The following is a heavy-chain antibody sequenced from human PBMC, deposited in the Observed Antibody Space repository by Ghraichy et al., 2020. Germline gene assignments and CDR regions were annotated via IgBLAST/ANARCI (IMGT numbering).Heavy chain of an antibody. CDR3: ASIDNGDYYKYFHY. D-gene: IGHD4-17*01. CDR2: ISFDGNKK. J-gene: IGHJ1*01. V-gene: IGHV3-30*03. Sequence: GGSLRLSCVASGFTFSDYGMHWVRQAPGKGLEWVAIISFDGNKKYSADSVKGRFTISRDNSKNTLYLQMNSLRPEDTAVYYCASIDNGDYYKYFHYWGQGTLVTVSS. CDR1: GFTFSDYG.